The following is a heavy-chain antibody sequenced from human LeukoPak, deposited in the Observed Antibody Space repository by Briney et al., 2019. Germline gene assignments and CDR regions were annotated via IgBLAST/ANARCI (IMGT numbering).Heavy chain of an antibody. CDR1: GGTFSSYA. Sequence: ASVKVSCKASGGTFSSYAISWVRQAPGQGLEWMGIINPSGGSTSYAQKFQGRVTMTRDTSTSTVYMELSSLRSEDTAVYYCASNYYDSSGNFNWFDPWGQGTLVTVSS. CDR2: INPSGGST. J-gene: IGHJ5*02. CDR3: ASNYYDSSGNFNWFDP. V-gene: IGHV1-46*01. D-gene: IGHD3-22*01.